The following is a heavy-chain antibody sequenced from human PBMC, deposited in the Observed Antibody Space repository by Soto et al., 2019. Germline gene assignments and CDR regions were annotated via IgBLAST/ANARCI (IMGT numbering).Heavy chain of an antibody. CDR2: NVVASGQT. Sequence: SVKVSCKASGSGFISSGIQWVRQAHGQRLEWIGWNVVASGQTNYAQNFRGRVAITRDTSTATAYIELTGLTSEDTAVYFCSAGRPDIGVGWWVWGQGTTVTVSS. D-gene: IGHD2-15*01. V-gene: IGHV1-58*02. J-gene: IGHJ6*02. CDR1: GSGFISSG. CDR3: SAGRPDIGVGWWV.